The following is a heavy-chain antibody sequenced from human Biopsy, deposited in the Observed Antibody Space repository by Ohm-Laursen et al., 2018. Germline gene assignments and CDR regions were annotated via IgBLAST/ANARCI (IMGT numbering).Heavy chain of an antibody. Sequence: SETLSLTCTVSGDSVSSGSFYWTWIRQPPGQGLEYIGYISDRGSTANYNPSLESRVTMSVDMPKNQFSLKLSSVTAADTAIYYCARGMRSSGWPYFDSWGQGTLVTVSS. D-gene: IGHD6-19*01. CDR2: ISDRGSTA. V-gene: IGHV4-61*01. CDR1: GDSVSSGSFY. J-gene: IGHJ4*02. CDR3: ARGMRSSGWPYFDS.